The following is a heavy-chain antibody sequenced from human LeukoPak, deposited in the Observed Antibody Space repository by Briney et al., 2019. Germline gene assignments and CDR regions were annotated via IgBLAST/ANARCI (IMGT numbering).Heavy chain of an antibody. V-gene: IGHV1-8*01. Sequence: ASVTVSCTASGYTFTSYDINWVRQAPGQGLEWMGWMNPNSGNTGYAQKFQGRVTMTRNTSISTAYMELSSLRSEDTAVYYCAREMVVVVAATEWKSYYYYGMDGGGQGPRSPSP. CDR1: GYTFTSYD. CDR3: AREMVVVVAATEWKSYYYYGMDG. CDR2: MNPNSGNT. D-gene: IGHD2-15*01. J-gene: IGHJ6*02.